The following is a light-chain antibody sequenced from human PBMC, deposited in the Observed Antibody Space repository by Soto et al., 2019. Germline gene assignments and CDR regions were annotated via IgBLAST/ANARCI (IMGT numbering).Light chain of an antibody. V-gene: IGLV2-23*01. J-gene: IGLJ3*02. CDR2: EGS. CDR3: CSYAVSSTWV. CDR1: SSDVGSYNL. Sequence: QSALTQPASVSGSPGQSITISCTGTSSDVGSYNLVSWYQQHPGKAPKLMIYEGSKRPSGVSNRFSGSKSGNTASLTISGLQAEDEADYYCCSYAVSSTWVFGGGTKQTVL.